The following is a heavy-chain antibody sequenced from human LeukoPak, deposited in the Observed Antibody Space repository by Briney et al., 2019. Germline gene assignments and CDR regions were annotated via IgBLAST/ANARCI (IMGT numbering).Heavy chain of an antibody. V-gene: IGHV3-30*04. Sequence: GGSLRLSCAAYGFTFSIYAMTWVRQAPGKGLEWVAVISYDGSNKYYADSVKGRFTISRDNSKNTLYLQMNSLRAEDTAVYYCARQWLINGWGQGILVTVSS. D-gene: IGHD6-19*01. J-gene: IGHJ4*02. CDR3: ARQWLING. CDR1: GFTFSIYA. CDR2: ISYDGSNK.